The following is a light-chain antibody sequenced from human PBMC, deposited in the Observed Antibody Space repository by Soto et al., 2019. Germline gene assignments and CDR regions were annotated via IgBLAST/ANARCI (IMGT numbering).Light chain of an antibody. CDR2: AAS. CDR1: QDIVNS. CDR3: QHYDSLPPA. Sequence: DIQMTQSPSSLSAFVGDRVTITCQASQDIVNSLNWYQQKPGKAPKLLIYAASSLETRVPSKFSGSGSGTDFTSTISRLPPEDVATYYCQHYDSLPPAFGPGTKVDIK. V-gene: IGKV1-33*01. J-gene: IGKJ3*01.